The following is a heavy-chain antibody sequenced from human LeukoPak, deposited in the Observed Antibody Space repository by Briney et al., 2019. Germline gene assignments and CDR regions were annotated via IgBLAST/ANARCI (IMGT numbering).Heavy chain of an antibody. Sequence: TSSSYYWGWIRQASGKGLEWVAAISSSDGNSKYYADSVKGRFTISRDNSKNTVYLQMDSLRADDTAVYYCAKWSGNRPLYYFDYWGQGTLVTVSS. D-gene: IGHD3-3*01. CDR2: ISSSDGNSK. CDR3: AKWSGNRPLYYFDY. J-gene: IGHJ4*02. V-gene: IGHV3-30*18. CDR1: TSSSYY.